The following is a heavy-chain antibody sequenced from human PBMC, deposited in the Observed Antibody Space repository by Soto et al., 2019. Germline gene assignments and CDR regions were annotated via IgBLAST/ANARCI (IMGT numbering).Heavy chain of an antibody. J-gene: IGHJ6*02. V-gene: IGHV1-18*04. D-gene: IGHD4-4*01. Sequence: ASVKVSCKASGYTFTSYGISWFRQAPGQGLEWMGWISAYNGNTNYAQKPQGRVTMTTDTHTSTAYMALRSMRSDDTAVYYCARDKFQRDYSNLRLYYGMDLWGQGTKVTVSS. CDR1: GYTFTSYG. CDR2: ISAYNGNT. CDR3: ARDKFQRDYSNLRLYYGMDL.